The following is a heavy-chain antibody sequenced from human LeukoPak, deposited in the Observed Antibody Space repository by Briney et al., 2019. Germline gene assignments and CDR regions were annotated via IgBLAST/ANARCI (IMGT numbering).Heavy chain of an antibody. CDR1: GASINSGGHY. V-gene: IGHV4-31*03. CDR3: ARAQPGDAYYYDSMHFDI. Sequence: SETLSLTCIVSGASINSGGHYWSWIRQHPGQGLEWIVHIYSSTSIYYNPPLKSRLTISMDTSKNQFSLKMSSVTAADTAVYFCARAQPGDAYYYDSMHFDIWGQGTMVTVSS. J-gene: IGHJ3*02. D-gene: IGHD3-22*01. CDR2: IYSSTSI.